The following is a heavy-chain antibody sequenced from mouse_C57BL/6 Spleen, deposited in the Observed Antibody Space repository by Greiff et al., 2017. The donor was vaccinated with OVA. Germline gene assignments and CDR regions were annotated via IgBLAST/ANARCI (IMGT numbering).Heavy chain of an antibody. CDR3: AIYYGYDENWYFDV. Sequence: QVQLQQPGAELVKPGASVKLSCKASGYTFTSYWMHWVKQRPGQGLEWIGMIHPNSGSTNYNEKFKSKATLTVDKSSSTAYMQLSSLTSEDSAVYYCAIYYGYDENWYFDVWGTGTTVTVSS. J-gene: IGHJ1*03. CDR1: GYTFTSYW. CDR2: IHPNSGST. D-gene: IGHD2-2*01. V-gene: IGHV1-64*01.